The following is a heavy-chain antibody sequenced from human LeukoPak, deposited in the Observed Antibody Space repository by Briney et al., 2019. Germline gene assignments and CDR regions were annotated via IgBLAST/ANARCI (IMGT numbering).Heavy chain of an antibody. CDR3: ASFGVGATNC. J-gene: IGHJ4*02. CDR2: ISSSSSTI. D-gene: IGHD1-26*01. Sequence: PGGSLRLSCEASGYTFSSYSMNWVRQAPGKGLEWVSYISSSSSTIYYADSVKDRFTISRDNAKNSLYLQMNSLRAEDTAVYYCASFGVGATNCWGQGTLVTVSP. CDR1: GYTFSSYS. V-gene: IGHV3-48*04.